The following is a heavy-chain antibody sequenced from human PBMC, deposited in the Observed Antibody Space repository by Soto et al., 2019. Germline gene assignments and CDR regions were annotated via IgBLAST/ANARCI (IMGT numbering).Heavy chain of an antibody. V-gene: IGHV4-61*01. CDR3: ARETTSLLMDYYYYGMDV. D-gene: IGHD4-4*01. CDR2: IYYSGST. CDR1: GGSVSSGSYY. J-gene: IGHJ6*02. Sequence: SETLSLTCTVSGGSVSSGSYYWSWIRQPPGKGLEWIGYIYYSGSTNYNPSLKSRVTISVDTSKNQFSLKLSSVTAADTAVYYCARETTSLLMDYYYYGMDVWGQGTTVTVSS.